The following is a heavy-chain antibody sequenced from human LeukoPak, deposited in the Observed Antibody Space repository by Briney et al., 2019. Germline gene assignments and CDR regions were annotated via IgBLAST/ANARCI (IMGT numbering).Heavy chain of an antibody. V-gene: IGHV4-59*08. CDR1: GGSIRNYY. Sequence: SETLSLTCTALGGSIRNYYWSWIRQPPGKGLEWIGYIYYSGSTNYNPSPKSRVTISVDTSENHFSLKLSSVTAADMAVYYWARRSPLDDAFDIWGQGTMVTVSS. D-gene: IGHD3-3*01. J-gene: IGHJ3*02. CDR2: IYYSGST. CDR3: ARRSPLDDAFDI.